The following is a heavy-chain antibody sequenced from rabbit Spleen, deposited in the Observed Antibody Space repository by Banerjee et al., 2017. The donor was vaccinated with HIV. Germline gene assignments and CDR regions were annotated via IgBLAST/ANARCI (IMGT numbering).Heavy chain of an antibody. D-gene: IGHD1-1*01. J-gene: IGHJ4*01. CDR2: INIATGKS. CDR1: GVSLNDKDV. V-gene: IGHV1S45*01. Sequence: GQLEESGGGLVKPEGSLTLTCKASGVSLNDKDVMCWVRQAPGKGLEWIACINIATGKSVYASWAKGRFTMSRAAPTTVTLQMSSPTAADTATYFCARDLVAVIGWNFNLWGPGTLVTVS. CDR3: ARDLVAVIGWNFNL.